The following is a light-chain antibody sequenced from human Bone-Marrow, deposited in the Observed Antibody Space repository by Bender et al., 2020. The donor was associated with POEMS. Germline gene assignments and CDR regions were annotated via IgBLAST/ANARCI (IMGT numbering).Light chain of an antibody. CDR1: SSNIGAHA. V-gene: IGLV1-44*01. CDR3: GSFAGRNNFVV. J-gene: IGLJ3*02. CDR2: SSH. Sequence: QSVLTQPPSASGTPGQRVTISCSGGSSNIGAHAVNWYQHLPGTAPKLLIYSSHRRPSEVPDRFSGSRSGTSASLAISGLLSEDEADYYCGSFAGRNNFVVFAGGTRLTV.